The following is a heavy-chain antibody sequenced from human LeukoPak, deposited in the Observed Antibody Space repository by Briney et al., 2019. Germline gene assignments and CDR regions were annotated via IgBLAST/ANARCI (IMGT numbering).Heavy chain of an antibody. V-gene: IGHV1-18*01. CDR3: ASDRATTVTTWAEIDY. D-gene: IGHD4-17*01. CDR1: GYTFTSYG. J-gene: IGHJ4*02. CDR2: ISAYNGNT. Sequence: GASVKVSCKASGYTFTSYGISWVRQAPGQGLEWMGWISAYNGNTNYAQKLQGRVTMTTDTSTSTAYMELRSLRSDDTAVYYCASDRATTVTTWAEIDYWGQGTLVTVSS.